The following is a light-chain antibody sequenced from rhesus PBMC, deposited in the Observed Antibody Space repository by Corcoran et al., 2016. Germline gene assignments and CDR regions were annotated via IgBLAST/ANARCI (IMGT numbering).Light chain of an antibody. V-gene: IGKV1-74*01. J-gene: IGKJ3*01. CDR2: KAS. Sequence: DIQMTQSPSSLSASVGDRVTITCRASENVNNYLNWYQQKPGKAPNPLSYKASTLQSGVPSRFSGSGSGTDYTFTISSLRPEDVATYYCQHGYGTPFTFGPGTKLDIK. CDR3: QHGYGTPFT. CDR1: ENVNNY.